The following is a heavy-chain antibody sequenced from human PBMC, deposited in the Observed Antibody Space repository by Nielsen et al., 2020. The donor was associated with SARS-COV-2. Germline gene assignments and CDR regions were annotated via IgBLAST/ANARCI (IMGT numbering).Heavy chain of an antibody. V-gene: IGHV3-30*03. J-gene: IGHJ4*02. D-gene: IGHD6-13*01. CDR3: ATLYSSSWYYFDY. CDR1: GFTFSSYG. CDR2: ISYDGSNK. Sequence: GESLKISCAASGFTFSSYGMHWVRQAPGKGLEWVAVISYDGSNKYYADSVKGRFTISRDNAKNSLYLQMNSLRAEDTALYYCATLYSSSWYYFDYWGQGTLVTVSS.